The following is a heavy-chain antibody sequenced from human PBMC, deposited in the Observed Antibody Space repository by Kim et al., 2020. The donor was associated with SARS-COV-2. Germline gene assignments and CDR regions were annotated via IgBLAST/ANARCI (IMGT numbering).Heavy chain of an antibody. J-gene: IGHJ6*02. V-gene: IGHV4-59*13. D-gene: IGHD3-3*01. CDR3: ASGGVLGYDFWSGYDPNYYYGMDV. CDR1: GGSISSYY. Sequence: SETLSLTCTVSGGSISSYYWSWIRQPPGKGLEWIGYIYYSGSTNYNPSLKSRVTISVDTSKNQFSLKLSSVTAADTAVYYCASGGVLGYDFWSGYDPNYYYGMDVWGQGTTVTVSS. CDR2: IYYSGST.